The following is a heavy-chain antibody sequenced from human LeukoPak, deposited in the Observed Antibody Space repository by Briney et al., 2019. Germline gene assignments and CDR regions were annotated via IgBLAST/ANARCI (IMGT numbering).Heavy chain of an antibody. V-gene: IGHV3-48*01. CDR3: ARDGDWAFDY. J-gene: IGHJ4*02. D-gene: IGHD2-21*02. CDR2: ISLTTTTV. CDR1: GFTFSSSYS. Sequence: PGGSLRLSCAASGFTFSSSYSMTWVRRAPGKGLEWVAHISLTTTTVSYADSVKGRFTMSRDNAKNSLFLQMNSLRAEDTAVYYCARDGDWAFDYWGQGTLVTVSS.